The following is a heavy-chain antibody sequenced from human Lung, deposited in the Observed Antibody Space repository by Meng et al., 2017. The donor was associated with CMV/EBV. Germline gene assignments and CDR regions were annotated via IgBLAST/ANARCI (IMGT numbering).Heavy chain of an antibody. CDR3: ARSYYYDSSGYYYPFDY. CDR2: INSDGSST. Sequence: GGSXRLSCAASGFTFSSYWMHWVRQAPGKGLVWVSRINSDGSSTSYADSVKGRFTISRDNAKNTLYLQMNSLRAEDTAVYYCARSYYYDSSGYYYPFDYWXQGTXVTVSS. J-gene: IGHJ4*02. V-gene: IGHV3-74*01. CDR1: GFTFSSYW. D-gene: IGHD3-22*01.